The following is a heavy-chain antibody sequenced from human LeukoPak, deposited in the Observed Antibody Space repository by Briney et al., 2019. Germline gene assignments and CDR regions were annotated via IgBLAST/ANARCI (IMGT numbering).Heavy chain of an antibody. CDR1: GFTFSSYA. V-gene: IGHV3-30*04. J-gene: IGHJ6*02. CDR2: MSFDGTHI. Sequence: GRSLRLSCAASGFTFSSYAMHWVRQAPGKGLEWVAVMSFDGTHIYYADSVKGRFTISRDNSKNTLYLQMNSLRAEDTAVYYCARCSGYGMDVWGQGTTVTVSS. D-gene: IGHD3-10*02. CDR3: ARCSGYGMDV.